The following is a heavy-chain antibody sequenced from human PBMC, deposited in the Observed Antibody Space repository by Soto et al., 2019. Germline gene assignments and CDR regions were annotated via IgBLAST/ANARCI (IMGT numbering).Heavy chain of an antibody. CDR1: GYTFSTYG. CDR2: IGAYNGDT. Sequence: ASVKVSCKASGYTFSTYGISWVRQAPGQGLKWMGWIGAYNGDTNYAQKLQGRVTMTTDTSTSTAYMELTSLRSDDTAIYYCARDRGYSPDSFDIWGQGTMVTVS. D-gene: IGHD5-18*01. CDR3: ARDRGYSPDSFDI. V-gene: IGHV1-18*01. J-gene: IGHJ3*02.